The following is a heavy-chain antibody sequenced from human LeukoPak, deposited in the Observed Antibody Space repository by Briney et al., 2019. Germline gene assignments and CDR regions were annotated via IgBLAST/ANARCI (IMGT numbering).Heavy chain of an antibody. J-gene: IGHJ3*02. CDR2: INPNSGGT. V-gene: IGHV1-2*05. CDR1: GYTFTGYY. Sequence: GASVKVSCKASGYTFTGYYIHWVRQAPGQGLEWMGRINPNSGGTNYAQKFQGRVTMTRDTSISTAYMELSRLRSGDTVVYYCARRVTTTAFDIWGQGTMVTVSS. CDR3: ARRVTTTAFDI. D-gene: IGHD4-11*01.